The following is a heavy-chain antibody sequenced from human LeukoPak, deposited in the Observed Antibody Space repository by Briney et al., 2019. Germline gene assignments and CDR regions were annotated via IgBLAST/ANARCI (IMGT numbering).Heavy chain of an antibody. Sequence: GASVKVSCKASGGTFSSYAISWVRQAPGQGLEWMGGIIPIFGTANYAQKFQGRVTITADESTSTAYMELSSLRSEDTAVYYCARDHRHYYGSGSYPDAFDIWGQGTMVTVSS. D-gene: IGHD3-10*01. V-gene: IGHV1-69*13. J-gene: IGHJ3*02. CDR2: IIPIFGTA. CDR3: ARDHRHYYGSGSYPDAFDI. CDR1: GGTFSSYA.